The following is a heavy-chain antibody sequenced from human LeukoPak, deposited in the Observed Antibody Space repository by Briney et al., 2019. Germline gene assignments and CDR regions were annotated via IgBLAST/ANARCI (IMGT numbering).Heavy chain of an antibody. Sequence: ASVKVSCKASGYTFSGFYIHWIRQAPGQGLEWMGWINPKSGDTNYAEKFQGRVTMTRDTSTSTVYMELSSLRSEDTAVYYCAREGGGSWPFDCWGQGTLVTVSS. CDR3: AREGGGSWPFDC. J-gene: IGHJ4*02. CDR1: GYTFSGFY. V-gene: IGHV1-2*02. D-gene: IGHD2-15*01. CDR2: INPKSGDT.